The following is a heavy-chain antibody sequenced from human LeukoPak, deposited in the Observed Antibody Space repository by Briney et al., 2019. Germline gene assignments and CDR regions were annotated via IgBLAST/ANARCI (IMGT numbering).Heavy chain of an antibody. CDR1: GFTFSSYW. D-gene: IGHD3-10*01. CDR2: INSDGSST. Sequence: GGSLRLSCAASGFTFSSYWIHWVRQAPGKGLVWVSRINSDGSSTSYADSVKGRFTISRDNAKNTLYLQMNSLRAEDTAVYYCARVTSAFGLWFGESEDAFDIWGQGTMVTVSS. CDR3: ARVTSAFGLWFGESEDAFDI. J-gene: IGHJ3*02. V-gene: IGHV3-74*01.